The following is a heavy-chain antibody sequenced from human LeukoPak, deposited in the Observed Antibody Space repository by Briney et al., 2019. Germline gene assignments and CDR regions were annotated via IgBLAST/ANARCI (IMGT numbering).Heavy chain of an antibody. CDR1: GYTFTDYY. J-gene: IGHJ6*03. D-gene: IGHD3-10*01. CDR3: AREAYDSGSFRTDYYYMDV. V-gene: IGHV1-2*02. CDR2: INPNSGGT. Sequence: GASVKVSCKASGYTFTDYYLHWVRQAPGQGLEWMGWINPNSGGTNYAQKFQGRVTMTRDTSISTAYMELSRLRSDDTAVYYCAREAYDSGSFRTDYYYMDVWGKGTTVTISS.